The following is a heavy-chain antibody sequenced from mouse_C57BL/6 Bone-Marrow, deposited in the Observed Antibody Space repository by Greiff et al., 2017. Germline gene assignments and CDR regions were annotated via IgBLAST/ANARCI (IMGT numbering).Heavy chain of an antibody. D-gene: IGHD2-5*01. Sequence: VKLMESGPGLVQPSQSLSITCTVSGFSLTSSGVHWVRQSPGKGLEWLGVIWSGGSTDYNAAFISRLSISKDNSKSQVFFKMNSLQADDTAIYYCARNTYYSNSLYAMDYWGQGTSVTVSS. CDR1: GFSLTSSG. CDR3: ARNTYYSNSLYAMDY. CDR2: IWSGGST. J-gene: IGHJ4*01. V-gene: IGHV2-2*01.